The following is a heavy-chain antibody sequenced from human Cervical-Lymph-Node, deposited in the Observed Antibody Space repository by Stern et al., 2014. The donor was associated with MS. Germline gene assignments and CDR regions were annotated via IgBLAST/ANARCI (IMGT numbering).Heavy chain of an antibody. D-gene: IGHD4-17*01. CDR2: IWYDGSNK. CDR1: GFTFSSYG. CDR3: AREGTVTPPFDY. V-gene: IGHV3-33*01. Sequence: VHLVESGGGVVPPGRSLRLSCAASGFTFSSYGMHWVRQAPGKGLEWVAVIWYDGSNKYYADSVKGRFTISRDNSKNTLYLQMNSLRAEDTAVYYCAREGTVTPPFDYWGQGTLVTVSS. J-gene: IGHJ4*02.